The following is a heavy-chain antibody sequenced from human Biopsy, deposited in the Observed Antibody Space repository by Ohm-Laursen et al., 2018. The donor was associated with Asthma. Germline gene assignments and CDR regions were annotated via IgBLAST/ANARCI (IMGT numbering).Heavy chain of an antibody. V-gene: IGHV4-39*01. D-gene: IGHD3-3*01. CDR2: ISYGGKT. CDR1: GGSMTPTSHY. CDR3: ARRITIFGVVQKDHGMDA. Sequence: SDTLSLTWTVSGGSMTPTSHYWDWIRQAPGKGLEWIGYISYGGKTSYNPSLKNRVTISRDTSKNHFSLRLTSVTAADTAVYFCARRITIFGVVQKDHGMDAWGQGTTVIVSS. J-gene: IGHJ6*02.